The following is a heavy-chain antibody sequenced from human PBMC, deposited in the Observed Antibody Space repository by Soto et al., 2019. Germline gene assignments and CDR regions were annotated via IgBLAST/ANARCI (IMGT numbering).Heavy chain of an antibody. CDR1: GYSFTNYW. J-gene: IGHJ6*02. CDR2: IYPGDSDT. D-gene: IGHD3-10*01. Sequence: GEYLKISCKRSGYSFTNYWIAWVRQMPGKGLEWMGIIYPGDSDTRYSPSFQGQVTISADKSISTAYLQWRSLRASDTAMYYCARPRSGSYRLDYYGMDVWCQGTTVTVSS. CDR3: ARPRSGSYRLDYYGMDV. V-gene: IGHV5-51*01.